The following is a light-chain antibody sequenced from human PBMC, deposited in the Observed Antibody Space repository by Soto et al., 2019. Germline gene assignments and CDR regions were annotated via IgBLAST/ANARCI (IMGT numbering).Light chain of an antibody. CDR2: EAS. CDR3: QKYNRAPRT. V-gene: IGKV1-27*01. Sequence: DFQMTQSPSSLSASVGDRVTITCRASQDISDHLAWYQHKPAKVPKLLIYEASLQSGVPSRFSGGGSGTDFTLTISSLQPEDVATYYCQKYNRAPRTFGQGTKVELK. CDR1: QDISDH. J-gene: IGKJ1*01.